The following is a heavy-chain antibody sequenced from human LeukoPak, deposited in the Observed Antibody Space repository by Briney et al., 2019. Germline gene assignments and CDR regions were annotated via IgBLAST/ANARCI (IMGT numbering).Heavy chain of an antibody. Sequence: PGRSLRLSCAASGFTFNRHAMHWVRQAPGKGLEWVAVISYDGSNKFYADSMKGRFTISRDNSENTVYLQMNSLRPEDTAIYYCAKDQQGGFDYWGQGTLVTVSS. V-gene: IGHV3-30-3*01. CDR1: GFTFNRHA. D-gene: IGHD5-12*01. CDR3: AKDQQGGFDY. CDR2: ISYDGSNK. J-gene: IGHJ4*02.